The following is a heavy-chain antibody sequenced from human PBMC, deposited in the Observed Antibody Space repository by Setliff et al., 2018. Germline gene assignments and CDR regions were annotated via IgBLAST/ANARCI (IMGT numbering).Heavy chain of an antibody. V-gene: IGHV3-73*01. CDR3: FRHMTYYDFWRGYYSTSDAFHV. J-gene: IGHJ3*01. CDR1: GFTFSDST. CDR2: IRTKANSYAT. D-gene: IGHD3-3*01. Sequence: PGGSLRLSCAASGFTFSDSTMHWVRQASGKGLEWVGRIRTKANSYATAYATSVQDRLTISRQDSESTTYLQMNGLKTEDTAVYYCFRHMTYYDFWRGYYSTSDAFHVWGQGTMVTVSS.